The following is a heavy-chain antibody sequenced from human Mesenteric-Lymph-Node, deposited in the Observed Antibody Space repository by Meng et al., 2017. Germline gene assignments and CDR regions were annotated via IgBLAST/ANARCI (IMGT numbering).Heavy chain of an antibody. V-gene: IGHV3-23*01. CDR3: ARVSSGWPFFDALDI. J-gene: IGHJ3*02. Sequence: GESLKISCAASGFTFSSYAMSWVRQAPGKGLEWVSAISGSGGSTSYADSVKGRFTISRDNAKNTLYLQMNSLRAEDTAVYYCARVSSGWPFFDALDIWGQGTMVT. CDR1: GFTFSSYA. D-gene: IGHD6-19*01. CDR2: ISGSGGST.